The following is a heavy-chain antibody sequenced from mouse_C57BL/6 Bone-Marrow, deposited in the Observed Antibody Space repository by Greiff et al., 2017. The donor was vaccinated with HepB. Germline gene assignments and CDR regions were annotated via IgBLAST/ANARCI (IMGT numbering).Heavy chain of an antibody. D-gene: IGHD1-1*01. V-gene: IGHV14-1*01. CDR1: GFNIKDYY. Sequence: EVKLLESGAELVRPGASVKLSCTASGFNIKDYYMHWVKQRPEQGLEWIGRIDPEDGDTEYAPKFQGKATMTADTSSNTAYLQLSSLTSEDTAVYYCTTRDGSSYGYAMDYWGQGTSVTVSS. CDR3: TTRDGSSYGYAMDY. J-gene: IGHJ4*01. CDR2: IDPEDGDT.